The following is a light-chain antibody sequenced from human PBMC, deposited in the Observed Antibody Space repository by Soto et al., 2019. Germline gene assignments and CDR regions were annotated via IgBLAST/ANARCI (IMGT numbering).Light chain of an antibody. J-gene: IGKJ1*01. Sequence: EIVLTQPPGTLSLSPGERATLSCRASQSVSSSYLAWYQQKPGQALRLLIYGASSRATGIPDRFSGSGSGTDFTLTISRLEPEDFAVYYCQQYGSSAWTFGQGTKVDIK. V-gene: IGKV3-20*01. CDR2: GAS. CDR3: QQYGSSAWT. CDR1: QSVSSSY.